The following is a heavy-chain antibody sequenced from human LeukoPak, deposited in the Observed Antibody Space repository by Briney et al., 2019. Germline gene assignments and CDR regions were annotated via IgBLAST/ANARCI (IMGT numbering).Heavy chain of an antibody. D-gene: IGHD3-22*01. Sequence: SETLSLTCAVYGGSFSGYYWSWIRQPPGKGLEWIGEINHSGSTNYSPSLKSRVTISVDTSKNQFSLKLSSVTAADTAVYYCARRREIYYYDSSGPRGWFDPWGQGTLVTVSS. CDR3: ARRREIYYYDSSGPRGWFDP. J-gene: IGHJ5*02. CDR1: GGSFSGYY. V-gene: IGHV4-34*01. CDR2: INHSGST.